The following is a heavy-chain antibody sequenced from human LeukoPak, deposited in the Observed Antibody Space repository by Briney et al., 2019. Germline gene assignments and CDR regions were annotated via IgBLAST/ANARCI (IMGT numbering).Heavy chain of an antibody. CDR3: ARSPVGFPLDNWFDP. Sequence: PSETLSLTCAVYGGSFSGYYWSWIRQPPGKGLEWIGEMNHSGSTYYNPSLKSRVTISVDTSKNQFSLKLSSVTAADTAVYYCARSPVGFPLDNWFDPWGQGTLVTVSS. V-gene: IGHV4-34*01. CDR2: MNHSGST. CDR1: GGSFSGYY. J-gene: IGHJ5*02. D-gene: IGHD3-10*01.